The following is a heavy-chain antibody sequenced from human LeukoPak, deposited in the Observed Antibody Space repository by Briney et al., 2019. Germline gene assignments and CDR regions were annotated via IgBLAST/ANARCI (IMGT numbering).Heavy chain of an antibody. D-gene: IGHD3-22*01. CDR2: ISNSGGTT. J-gene: IGHJ4*02. CDR3: TTYYYDSSGYYYPYYFDY. CDR1: GGSISSSSYY. Sequence: PSETLSLTCTVSGGSISSSSYYWGWIRQPPGKGLEWVSSISNSGGTTYYADSVKGRFTISRDNSRNTLVLQMNSLRAEDTAVYYCTTYYYDSSGYYYPYYFDYWGQGTLVTVSS. V-gene: IGHV3-23*01.